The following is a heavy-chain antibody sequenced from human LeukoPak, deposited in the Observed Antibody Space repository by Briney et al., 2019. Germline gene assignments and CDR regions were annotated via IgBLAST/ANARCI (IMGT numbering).Heavy chain of an antibody. Sequence: SETLSLTCTVSGGSITSYYWAWLRQPSGKGLEWIGYLYYSGYSNYNPSLKSRVSMSVDTSKNQFSLKLTSVTAADTAVYYCARHSIASDGARLFDYWGRGTLVTVSS. V-gene: IGHV4-59*08. D-gene: IGHD2-21*01. CDR3: ARHSIASDGARLFDY. J-gene: IGHJ4*02. CDR2: LYYSGYS. CDR1: GGSITSYY.